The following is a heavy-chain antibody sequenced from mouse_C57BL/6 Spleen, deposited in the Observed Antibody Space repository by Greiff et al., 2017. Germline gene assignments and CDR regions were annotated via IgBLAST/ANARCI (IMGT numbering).Heavy chain of an antibody. J-gene: IGHJ3*01. CDR2: FYPGDGDT. V-gene: IGHV1-80*01. D-gene: IGHD2-2*01. CDR1: GYAFSSYW. CDR3: ARVGTVVRRFAC. Sequence: QVQLQPSGAELVKPGASVKISCKASGYAFSSYWMNWVKQRPGKGLVWIGRFYPGDGDTNYNGKFKGKATLTADKSSSTAYLPLSRLTSADSAVYFWARVGTVVRRFACWSQGTLGSVSA.